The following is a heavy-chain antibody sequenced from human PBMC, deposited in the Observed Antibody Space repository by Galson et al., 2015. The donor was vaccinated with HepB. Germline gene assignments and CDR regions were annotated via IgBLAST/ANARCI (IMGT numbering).Heavy chain of an antibody. CDR1: GFTFSSYA. Sequence: SLRLSCAASGFTFSSYAMHWVRQAPGKGLEWVAVISYDGSNKYYADSVKGRFTISRDNSKNTLYLQMNSLRAEDTAVYYCARDSTDIKGENFDYWGQGTLVTVSS. D-gene: IGHD1-26*01. CDR2: ISYDGSNK. J-gene: IGHJ4*02. CDR3: ARDSTDIKGENFDY. V-gene: IGHV3-30-3*01.